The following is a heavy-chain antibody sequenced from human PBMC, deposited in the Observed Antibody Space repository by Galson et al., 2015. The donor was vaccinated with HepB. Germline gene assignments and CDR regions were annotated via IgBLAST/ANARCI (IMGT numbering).Heavy chain of an antibody. Sequence: SLRLSCAASGFSFSDSHMSWIRQAPGKGLEWLSFITSISSYTKYADSVKGRFTISRDNTKNSLWLQMNSLRVEDAAVYYCARGYGDYVGASDIWGHGTMVTVSS. J-gene: IGHJ3*02. CDR3: ARGYGDYVGASDI. V-gene: IGHV3-11*06. D-gene: IGHD4-17*01. CDR1: GFSFSDSH. CDR2: ITSISSYT.